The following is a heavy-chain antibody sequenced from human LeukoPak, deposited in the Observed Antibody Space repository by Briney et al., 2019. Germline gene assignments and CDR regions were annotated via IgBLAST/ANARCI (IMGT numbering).Heavy chain of an antibody. CDR2: INDSGGST. CDR1: GFTFGNYG. V-gene: IGHV3-23*01. J-gene: IGHJ4*02. D-gene: IGHD3-22*01. CDR3: AKDNHYDSSGYFDY. Sequence: PGGSLRLSCAASGFTFGNYGMSWVRQAPGKGLEWISAINDSGGSTYYADSVKGRFTISRDSSKNTLYLQMNSLRDEDTATYYCAKDNHYDSSGYFDYWGQGTLVTVSS.